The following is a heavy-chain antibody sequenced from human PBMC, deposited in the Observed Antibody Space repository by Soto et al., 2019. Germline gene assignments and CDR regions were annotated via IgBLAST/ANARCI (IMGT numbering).Heavy chain of an antibody. J-gene: IGHJ4*02. CDR2: ISYDGS. D-gene: IGHD2-15*01. CDR1: GFTFSSYA. V-gene: IGHV3-30-3*01. Sequence: QVQLVESGGGVVQPGRSLRLSCAASGFTFSSYAMHWVRQAPGKGLEWVAVISYDGSNADSVKGRFTISRDNSKNTLYLQTNGLRAEDTAVYYCAREYCSDGSCYSISLDYWGQGTLVTVSS. CDR3: AREYCSDGSCYSISLDY.